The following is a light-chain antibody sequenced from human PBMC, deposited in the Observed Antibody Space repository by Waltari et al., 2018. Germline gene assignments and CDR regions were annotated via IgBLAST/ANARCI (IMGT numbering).Light chain of an antibody. CDR1: SSDVGGYNY. J-gene: IGLJ2*01. Sequence: QSALTQPASVSGSPGQSITISCTGTSSDVGGYNYVSWYQQHPGKAPKLMLYDVSKRPSGVSNRLSRSKSGNTASLTISGLRAEDEADYYCSSYTSSSAVVFGGGTKLTVL. V-gene: IGLV2-14*01. CDR2: DVS. CDR3: SSYTSSSAVV.